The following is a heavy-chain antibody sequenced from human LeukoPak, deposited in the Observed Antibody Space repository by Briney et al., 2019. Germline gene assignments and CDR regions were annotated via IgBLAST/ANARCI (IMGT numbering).Heavy chain of an antibody. Sequence: PGGSLRLSCVASGFTFSSYSMHRVRQAPGEGLEWLSGISNTGRATDYADSIKGRFTISRDNSKNTVFLQMNSLRAEDTAEYFCAHQVPPNDEFFDHWGQGTLVTVSS. CDR3: AHQVPPNDEFFDH. CDR2: ISNTGRAT. V-gene: IGHV3-23*01. CDR1: GFTFSSYS. J-gene: IGHJ5*02.